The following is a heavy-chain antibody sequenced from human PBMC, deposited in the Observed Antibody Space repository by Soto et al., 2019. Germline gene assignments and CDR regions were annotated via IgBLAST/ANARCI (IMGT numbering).Heavy chain of an antibody. J-gene: IGHJ6*02. D-gene: IGHD3-22*01. V-gene: IGHV1-69*13. CDR1: GVTFRSYS. CDR2: IIPIFDIT. Sequence: GASVKVSCKASGVTFRSYSISGVRQAPGQGLQWMGGIIPIFDITNYAQKFQGRVTITADESTSTAYMELSSLGSDDTAVYYCARPDEGGYSSNHHYYYALDVWGQGTTVTVSS. CDR3: ARPDEGGYSSNHHYYYALDV.